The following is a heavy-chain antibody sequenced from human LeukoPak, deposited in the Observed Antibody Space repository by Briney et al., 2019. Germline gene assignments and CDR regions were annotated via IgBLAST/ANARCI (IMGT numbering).Heavy chain of an antibody. CDR1: IDSFTNYY. Sequence: SETLSLTCAVYIDSFTNYYWNWLRQTPGKGLEWIGEVNDSGGTNINPSLKSRVTISVDTSKNQFSLKLSSVTAADTAVYYCARVGYYDSSGYYYVVNRLYYFDYWGQGTLVTVSS. CDR2: VNDSGGT. CDR3: ARVGYYDSSGYYYVVNRLYYFDY. D-gene: IGHD3-22*01. J-gene: IGHJ4*02. V-gene: IGHV4-34*01.